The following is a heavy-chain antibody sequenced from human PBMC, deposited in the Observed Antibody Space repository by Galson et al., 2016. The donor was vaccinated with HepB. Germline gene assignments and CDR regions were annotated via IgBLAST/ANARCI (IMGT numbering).Heavy chain of an antibody. J-gene: IGHJ6*02. CDR2: ISYDGSNK. D-gene: IGHD2-2*01. CDR1: GFTFSSYA. Sequence: SLRLSCAASGFTFSSYAMHWVRQAPGKGLEWVAVISYDGSNKYYADSVKGRFTISRDNSKNTLYLQMNSLRAEDTAVYYCARTRYCSSTSCYYYYYCMDVWGQGTTVTVSS. CDR3: ARTRYCSSTSCYYYYYCMDV. V-gene: IGHV3-30*04.